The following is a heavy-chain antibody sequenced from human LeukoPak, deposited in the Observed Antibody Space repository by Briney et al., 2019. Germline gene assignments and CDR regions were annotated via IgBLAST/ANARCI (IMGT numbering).Heavy chain of an antibody. CDR3: AKDQTPYGSGSYSPIDY. J-gene: IGHJ4*02. V-gene: IGHV3-23*01. Sequence: PGGSLRLSCAASGFTFSSYATNWVRQAPGKGLEWVSGISGSGGSTHYADSVKGRFTISRDNSKNTLYLQVNSLRAEDTALYYCAKDQTPYGSGSYSPIDYWGQGTLVTVSS. CDR2: ISGSGGST. CDR1: GFTFSSYA. D-gene: IGHD3-10*01.